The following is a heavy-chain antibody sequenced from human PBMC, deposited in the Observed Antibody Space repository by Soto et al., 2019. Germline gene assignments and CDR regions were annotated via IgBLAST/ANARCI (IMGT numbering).Heavy chain of an antibody. CDR2: ISYDGSNK. CDR3: AKDVGFSYDYRYYYYGMDV. J-gene: IGHJ6*02. D-gene: IGHD3-16*01. Sequence: GGSLRLSCAASGFTFSNYGMHWVRQAPGKGLDWVAVISYDGSNKYYADSVKGRFTISRDNSKNTLSLQMNSLRAEDTAVYYCAKDVGFSYDYRYYYYGMDVWGQGSTVPVSS. V-gene: IGHV3-30*18. CDR1: GFTFSNYG.